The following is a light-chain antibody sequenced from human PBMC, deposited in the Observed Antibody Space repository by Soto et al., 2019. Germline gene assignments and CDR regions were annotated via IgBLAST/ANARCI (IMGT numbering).Light chain of an antibody. CDR1: QNIRNL. J-gene: IGKJ5*01. Sequence: IQQKQSPSTLSAAVGDSVTITCRASQNIRNLLAWYQQKPGKAPKPLIYDASTLKTGVPSRFSGSGSGSEFNFTITGLQPDDFATYFCHPYNPYAPSGQRT. CDR3: HPYNPYAP. V-gene: IGKV1-5*01. CDR2: DAS.